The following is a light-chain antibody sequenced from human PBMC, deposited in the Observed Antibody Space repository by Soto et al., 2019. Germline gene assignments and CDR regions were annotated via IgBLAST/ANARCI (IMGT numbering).Light chain of an antibody. V-gene: IGLV2-14*03. CDR1: SSDVGGYNY. CDR2: AVS. Sequence: QSVLTQPASVSGSPGRSITISCTGTSSDVGGYNYVSWYQQHPGKAPKLMIFAVSNRPSGVSNRFSGSKSGNTASLTISGLQAEDEADYYCCSYTSGTTLVFGGGTQLTVL. CDR3: CSYTSGTTLV. J-gene: IGLJ2*01.